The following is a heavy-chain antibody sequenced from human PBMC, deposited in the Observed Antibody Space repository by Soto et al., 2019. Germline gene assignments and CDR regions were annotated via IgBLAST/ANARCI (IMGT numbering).Heavy chain of an antibody. Sequence: PGGSLRLSCAASGFTFSSYGIHWVRQAPGKGLEWVAVISYDGSNKYYADSVKGRFTISRDNSKNTLYLQMNSLRAEDTAVYYCAKDMNYYDSSGYYPSPVDYWGQGTLVTVSS. D-gene: IGHD3-22*01. CDR3: AKDMNYYDSSGYYPSPVDY. CDR2: ISYDGSNK. CDR1: GFTFSSYG. V-gene: IGHV3-30*18. J-gene: IGHJ4*02.